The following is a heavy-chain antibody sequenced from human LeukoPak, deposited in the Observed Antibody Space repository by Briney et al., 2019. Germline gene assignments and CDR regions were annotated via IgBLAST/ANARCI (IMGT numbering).Heavy chain of an antibody. CDR1: GGSISSGDYY. J-gene: IGHJ6*03. Sequence: SETLSLTCTVSGGSISSGDYYWIWIRQPPGKGLEWIGYIYYRGTTYYNPSLKSRVTLSVDTSKNQFSPKLSSVTAADTAVYYCARDIYYYFYMDVWGKGTTVTVSS. CDR3: ARDIYYYFYMDV. V-gene: IGHV4-30-4*08. CDR2: IYYRGTT.